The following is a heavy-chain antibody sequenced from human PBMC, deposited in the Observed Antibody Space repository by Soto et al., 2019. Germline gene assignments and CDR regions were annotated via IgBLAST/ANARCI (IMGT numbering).Heavy chain of an antibody. Sequence: PGGSLRLSCAASGFTFSSYAMSWVCQAPGKGLEWVSAISGSGGSTYYADSVKGRFTISRDNSKNTLYLQMNSLRAEDTAVYYCAKGLGYCSSTSCLRGSAFDYWGQGTLVTVSS. CDR3: AKGLGYCSSTSCLRGSAFDY. CDR1: GFTFSSYA. CDR2: ISGSGGST. V-gene: IGHV3-23*01. D-gene: IGHD2-2*01. J-gene: IGHJ4*02.